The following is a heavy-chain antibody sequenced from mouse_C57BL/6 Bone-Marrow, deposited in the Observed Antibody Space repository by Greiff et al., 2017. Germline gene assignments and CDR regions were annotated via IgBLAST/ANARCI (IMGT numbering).Heavy chain of an antibody. Sequence: EVQLQQSGAELVRPGSSVKMSCKTSGYTFTSYGINWVKQRPGQGLEWIGYIYIGNGYTAYNEKFKGKATLTSDTSSSTAYMQLSSLTSEDSAIYFCARSVSRYYAMDYWGQGTSVTVSS. CDR1: GYTFTSYG. D-gene: IGHD1-1*01. CDR2: IYIGNGYT. V-gene: IGHV1-58*01. J-gene: IGHJ4*01. CDR3: ARSVSRYYAMDY.